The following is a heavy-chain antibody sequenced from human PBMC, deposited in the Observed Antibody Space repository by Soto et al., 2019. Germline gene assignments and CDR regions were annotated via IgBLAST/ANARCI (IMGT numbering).Heavy chain of an antibody. CDR1: GGSISDYY. CDR3: PRGSVGCTSTSCYLPWFDP. CDR2: IYYSGST. V-gene: IGHV4-59*01. D-gene: IGHD2-2*01. J-gene: IGHJ5*02. Sequence: SETLSLTCSVSGGSISDYYWSWIRQSPEKGLEWIGYIYYSGSTNYNPSLKSRVTISVDTSKNQFSLKLSSVTAADTAVYYCPRGSVGCTSTSCYLPWFDPWGQGTLVTVSS.